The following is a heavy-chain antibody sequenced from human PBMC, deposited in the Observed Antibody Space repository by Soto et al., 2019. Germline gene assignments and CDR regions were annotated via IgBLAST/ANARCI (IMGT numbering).Heavy chain of an antibody. CDR2: IYYSGST. V-gene: IGHV4-59*08. CDR1: GGSISSYY. Sequence: QVQLQESGPGLVKPSETLSLTCTVSGGSISSYYWRWIRQPPGKGLEWIGYIYYSGSTNYNPSLKSRVTISVDTSKNQFSLKLSSVTAADTAVYYCARSDLIGDAFDIWGQGTMVTVSS. J-gene: IGHJ3*02. CDR3: ARSDLIGDAFDI.